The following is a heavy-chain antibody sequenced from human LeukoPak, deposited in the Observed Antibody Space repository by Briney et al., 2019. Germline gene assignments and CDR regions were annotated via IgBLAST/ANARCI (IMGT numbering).Heavy chain of an antibody. D-gene: IGHD6-19*01. V-gene: IGHV3-23*01. CDR2: ISGSGGGT. J-gene: IGHJ4*02. CDR1: GFTFSSYA. Sequence: QAGGSLRLSCAASGFTFSSYAMSWVRQAPGKGLEWVSAISGSGGGTYYADSVKGRFTISRDNSKNTLYLQMNSLRAEDTAVYYCAKDRGGIAVADPPFDYWGQGTLVTVSS. CDR3: AKDRGGIAVADPPFDY.